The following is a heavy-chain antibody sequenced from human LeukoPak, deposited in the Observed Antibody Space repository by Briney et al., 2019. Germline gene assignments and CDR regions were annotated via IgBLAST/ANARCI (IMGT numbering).Heavy chain of an antibody. Sequence: ASVKVSCKASGYTFTSYDINWVRQATGQGLEWMGWMNPNSGNTGYAQKFQGRVTMTRNTSISTAYMELSSLRSEDTAMYYCARVVAAYDGRSFDYWGQGTLVTVSS. CDR2: MNPNSGNT. V-gene: IGHV1-8*01. CDR3: ARVVAAYDGRSFDY. CDR1: GYTFTSYD. D-gene: IGHD2-15*01. J-gene: IGHJ4*02.